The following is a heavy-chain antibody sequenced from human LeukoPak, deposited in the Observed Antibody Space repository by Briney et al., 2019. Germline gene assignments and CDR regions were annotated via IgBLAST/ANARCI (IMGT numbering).Heavy chain of an antibody. Sequence: ASVKVSCEASGYTFTGYYMHWVRQAPGQGLEWMGWINPNSGGTNYAQKFQGRVTMTRDTSISTAYMELSRLRSDDTAVYYCARDPITMVRGVIFRWFDPWGQGTLVTVSS. D-gene: IGHD3-10*01. J-gene: IGHJ5*02. CDR3: ARDPITMVRGVIFRWFDP. CDR2: INPNSGGT. CDR1: GYTFTGYY. V-gene: IGHV1-2*02.